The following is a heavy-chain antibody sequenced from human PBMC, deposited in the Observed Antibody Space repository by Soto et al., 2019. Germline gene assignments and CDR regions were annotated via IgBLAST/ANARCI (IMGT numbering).Heavy chain of an antibody. CDR3: ARQFPDSSGSYYFDY. J-gene: IGHJ4*02. V-gene: IGHV4-39*01. CDR1: GGSISSSSYY. Sequence: SETLSLTCTVSGGSISSSSYYWGWIRQPPGKGLEWIGSIYYSGSTYYNPSLKSRVTISVDTSKNQFSLKLSSVTAADTAVYYCARQFPDSSGSYYFDYWGQGTLVTVSS. D-gene: IGHD3-22*01. CDR2: IYYSGST.